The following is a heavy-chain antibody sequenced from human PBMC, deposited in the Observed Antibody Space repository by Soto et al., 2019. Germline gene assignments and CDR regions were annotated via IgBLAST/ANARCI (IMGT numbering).Heavy chain of an antibody. CDR1: GGTFSSYA. CDR3: ARELGDYGANYYGMDV. D-gene: IGHD4-17*01. Sequence: QVQLVQSGAEVKKPGSSVKVSCKASGGTFSSYAISWVRQAPGKGLEWMGGIIPIFGTANYAQKFQGRVTITADESTSTAYMELSSLRSEDTAVYYCARELGDYGANYYGMDVWGQGTTVTVSS. CDR2: IIPIFGTA. V-gene: IGHV1-69*01. J-gene: IGHJ6*02.